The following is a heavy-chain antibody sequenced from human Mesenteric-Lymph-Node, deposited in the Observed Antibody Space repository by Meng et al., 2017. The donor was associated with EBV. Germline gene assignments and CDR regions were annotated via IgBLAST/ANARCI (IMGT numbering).Heavy chain of an antibody. V-gene: IGHV4-4*02. CDR2: IYHGGST. D-gene: IGHD1-26*01. Sequence: QVQLQESGPGRVRPAGTLSLTCFVSGGSISSSNWWSWVRQSPGKGLEWIGEIYHGGSTNYNPSLKSRVTMSVDKSQNQFSLKLTSVTAADRAIYYCARGEIVRGEWYFDLWGRGTLVTVSS. CDR1: GGSISSSNW. CDR3: ARGEIVRGEWYFDL. J-gene: IGHJ2*01.